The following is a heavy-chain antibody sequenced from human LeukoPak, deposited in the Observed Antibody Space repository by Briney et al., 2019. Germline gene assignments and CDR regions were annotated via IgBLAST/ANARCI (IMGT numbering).Heavy chain of an antibody. V-gene: IGHV4-59*01. D-gene: IGHD1-1*01. CDR1: GGSFSPAH. CDR3: ATGRDPYKTGH. J-gene: IGHJ4*02. CDR2: ICDNGNT. Sequence: SETLSLTCTFSGGSFSPAHWSWIRQPPGKGREWIGVICDNGNTDYNPSLKSRVTISVDTSKSQFSLKLSSLAAADTAVYYCATGRDPYKTGHWGQGTLVTVSS.